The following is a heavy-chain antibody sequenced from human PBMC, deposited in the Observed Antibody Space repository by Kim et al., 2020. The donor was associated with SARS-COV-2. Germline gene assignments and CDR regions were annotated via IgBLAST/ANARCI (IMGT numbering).Heavy chain of an antibody. CDR3: ARALRVAGVNQYYYYMDV. CDR2: VYYSGST. V-gene: IGHV4-59*01. D-gene: IGHD3-3*01. Sequence: SETLSLTCTVSGGSINNYYWSWIRQPPGKGLQWIGYVYYSGSTKFNPSLKSRVTISVDTSNNQFSLKLTSVTAADTAVYYCARALRVAGVNQYYYYMDVWGKGTTVTVSS. CDR1: GGSINNYY. J-gene: IGHJ6*03.